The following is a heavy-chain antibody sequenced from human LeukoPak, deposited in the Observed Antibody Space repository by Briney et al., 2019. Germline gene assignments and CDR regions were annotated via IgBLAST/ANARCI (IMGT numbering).Heavy chain of an antibody. Sequence: GGSLRLSCAASGFTFNSYAMNWVRQAPGKGLEWISYISSSGSTRHYADSVKGRFTISRDNAKNSLHLQMNSLRAEDTAVYYCARVRVGVYRYMDVWGKGTTVTISS. CDR3: ARVRVGVYRYMDV. J-gene: IGHJ6*03. CDR1: GFTFNSYA. V-gene: IGHV3-48*03. CDR2: ISSSGSTR. D-gene: IGHD6-13*01.